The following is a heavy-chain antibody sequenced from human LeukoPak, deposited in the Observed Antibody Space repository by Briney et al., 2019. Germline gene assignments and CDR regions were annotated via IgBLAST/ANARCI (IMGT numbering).Heavy chain of an antibody. CDR1: GYTFTSYA. CDR3: ARDHPLRFLEWLPLGEIYYYGMDV. D-gene: IGHD3-3*01. Sequence: PLASVKVSCKASGYTFTSYAMHWVRQAPGQRLEWMGWISAYNGNTNYAQKLQGRVTMTTDTSTSTAYMELRSLRSDDTAVYYCARDHPLRFLEWLPLGEIYYYGMDVWGQGTTVTVSS. CDR2: ISAYNGNT. J-gene: IGHJ6*02. V-gene: IGHV1-18*01.